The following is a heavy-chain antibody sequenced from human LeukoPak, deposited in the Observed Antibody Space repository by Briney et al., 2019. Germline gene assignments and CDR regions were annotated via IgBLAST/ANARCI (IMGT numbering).Heavy chain of an antibody. Sequence: SETLSLTCAVYGGSFSGYYWSWIRQPPGKGLEWIGEINHSGSTNYNPSLKSRVTISVDTSKNQFSLKLSSVTAAGTAVYYCARARKGSGWYRGTYYFDYWGQGTLVTVSS. CDR2: INHSGST. V-gene: IGHV4-34*01. J-gene: IGHJ4*02. CDR1: GGSFSGYY. CDR3: ARARKGSGWYRGTYYFDY. D-gene: IGHD6-19*01.